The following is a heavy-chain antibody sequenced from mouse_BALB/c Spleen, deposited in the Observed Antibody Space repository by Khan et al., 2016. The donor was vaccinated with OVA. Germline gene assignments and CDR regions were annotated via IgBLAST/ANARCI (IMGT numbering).Heavy chain of an antibody. J-gene: IGHJ2*01. Sequence: EVKLEVSGPGLVKPSQSLSLTCTVTGYSITSDYAWNWIRQFPGNKLEWMGYISYSGRTSYNPSLKSRIPITRDTSKNQVCLQVNSVTTEDTATYDCARSVTITTVVATDFDYWGQGTTLTVSS. CDR1: GYSITSDYA. V-gene: IGHV3-2*02. CDR2: ISYSGRT. CDR3: ARSVTITTVVATDFDY. D-gene: IGHD1-1*01.